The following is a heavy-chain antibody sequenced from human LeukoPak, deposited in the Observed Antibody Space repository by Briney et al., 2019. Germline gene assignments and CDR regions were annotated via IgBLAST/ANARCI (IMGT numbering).Heavy chain of an antibody. J-gene: IGHJ4*02. V-gene: IGHV3-74*01. CDR2: INTDGSST. D-gene: IGHD3-3*01. CDR1: GFTFSTCW. CDR3: AKVPDFWSGYYVNY. Sequence: GGSLRLSCAASGFTFSTCWMHWVRQAPGKGLVWVSRINTDGSSTRYADSVKGRFTISRDNAKNTLYLQMNSLRAEDTAVYYCAKVPDFWSGYYVNYWGQGTLVTVSS.